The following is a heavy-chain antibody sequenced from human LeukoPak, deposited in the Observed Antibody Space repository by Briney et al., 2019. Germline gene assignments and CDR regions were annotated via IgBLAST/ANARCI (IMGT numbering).Heavy chain of an antibody. Sequence: GGSLRLSCAASGFTFSSYAMSWVRQAPGKGLEWVSAIIGSGGSTYYADSVKGRFTISRHNSKNTLYLQMNSLRAEDTAVYYCAKEVPMVRGVKYFDYGGQGTLVTVSS. D-gene: IGHD3-10*01. J-gene: IGHJ4*02. CDR1: GFTFSSYA. CDR2: IIGSGGST. CDR3: AKEVPMVRGVKYFDY. V-gene: IGHV3-23*01.